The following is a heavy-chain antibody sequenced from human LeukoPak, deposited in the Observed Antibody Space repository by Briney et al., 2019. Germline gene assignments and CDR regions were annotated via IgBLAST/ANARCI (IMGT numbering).Heavy chain of an antibody. Sequence: GGSLRLYCAASGLTFSDHFMDWVRQAPGKGLEWIGRIRNKVYSYTTEYAASVKGRFTVSRDDSRDSLYLQMNSLQTEDTAVYFCARDRKGGSFDYWGQGTLVTVSS. CDR3: ARDRKGGSFDY. J-gene: IGHJ4*02. V-gene: IGHV3-72*01. CDR1: GLTFSDHF. CDR2: IRNKVYSYTT. D-gene: IGHD1-26*01.